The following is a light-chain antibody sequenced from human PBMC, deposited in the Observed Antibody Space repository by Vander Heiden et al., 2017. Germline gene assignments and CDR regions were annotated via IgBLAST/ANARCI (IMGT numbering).Light chain of an antibody. CDR2: GAS. Sequence: EIVMTPSPATLSVSPGERATLSCRASQSVSSTLSWYQQKPGQAPRLLIYGASTRATGIPARFSGSGSGTEFTLTISSLQSEDFAVYYCQQYNNWPPYTFGQGTKLEIK. J-gene: IGKJ2*01. CDR1: QSVSST. V-gene: IGKV3-15*01. CDR3: QQYNNWPPYT.